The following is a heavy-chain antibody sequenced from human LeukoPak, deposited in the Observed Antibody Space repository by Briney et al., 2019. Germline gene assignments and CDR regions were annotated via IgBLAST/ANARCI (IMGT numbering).Heavy chain of an antibody. CDR2: IYHSGST. CDR3: ASGAYYDSSGYDYFDL. Sequence: SGTLSLTCAVSGGSISSSNWWSWVRQPPGKGLEWIGEIYHSGSTNYNPSLKSRVTISVDKSKNQFSLKLSSVTAADTAVYYCASGAYYDSSGYDYFDLWGRGTLVTVSS. D-gene: IGHD3-22*01. V-gene: IGHV4-4*02. J-gene: IGHJ2*01. CDR1: GGSISSSNW.